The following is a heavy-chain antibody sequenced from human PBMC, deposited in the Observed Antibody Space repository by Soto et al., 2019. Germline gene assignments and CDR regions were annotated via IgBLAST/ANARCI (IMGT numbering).Heavy chain of an antibody. V-gene: IGHV3-30-3*01. CDR3: ARDFRNYNFDY. CDR2: ISYDGSNK. J-gene: IGHJ4*02. Sequence: GGSLRLSCAASGFTFSSYAMHWVRQAPGKGLEWVAVISYDGSNKYYADSVKGRFTISRDNSKNALYLQMNSLRAEDTAVYYCARDFRNYNFDYWGQGTLVTVSS. CDR1: GFTFSSYA. D-gene: IGHD1-7*01.